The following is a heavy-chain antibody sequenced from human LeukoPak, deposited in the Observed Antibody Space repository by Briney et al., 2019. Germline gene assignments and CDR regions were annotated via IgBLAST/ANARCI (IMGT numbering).Heavy chain of an antibody. J-gene: IGHJ4*02. CDR3: ARDGGGDPLDY. V-gene: IGHV1-18*01. CDR2: ISAYNGNT. Sequence: ASVKVSCKASGYTFTSYAMHWVRQAPGQRLEWMGWISAYNGNTNYAQKLQGRVTMTTDTSTSTAYMELRSLRSDDTAVYYCARDGGGDPLDYWGQGTLVTVSS. CDR1: GYTFTSYA. D-gene: IGHD2-21*01.